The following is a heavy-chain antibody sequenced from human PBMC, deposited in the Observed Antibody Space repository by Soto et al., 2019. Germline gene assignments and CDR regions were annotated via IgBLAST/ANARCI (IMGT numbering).Heavy chain of an antibody. CDR1: GFTFSIYA. CDR3: AKDPSSNLSLDLDY. J-gene: IGHJ4*02. D-gene: IGHD6-13*01. CDR2: ISGSGPST. V-gene: IGHV3-23*01. Sequence: PGGSLRLSCAASGFTFSIYAMSWVRQAPGKGLEWVSAISGSGPSTYYAHSVKGRFTISRDNSKNTMYLQMNSLRAEDTAVYYCAKDPSSNLSLDLDYWGQGTLVTVSS.